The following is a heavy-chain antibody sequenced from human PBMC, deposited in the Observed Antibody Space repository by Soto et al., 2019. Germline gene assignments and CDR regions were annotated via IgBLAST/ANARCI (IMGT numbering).Heavy chain of an antibody. J-gene: IGHJ4*02. Sequence: HPGGSLRLSCAASGFTFSDYWMHWVRQAPGKGLVWVSRINSNGRTISYADSVKGRFTISRDNAKNTVYLQMNSLRAEDTAVYYCAKDSLTYYDFWTRSYYFEYWGQGTLVTSPQ. V-gene: IGHV3-74*01. CDR2: INSNGRTI. CDR1: GFTFSDYW. CDR3: AKDSLTYYDFWTRSYYFEY. D-gene: IGHD3-3*01.